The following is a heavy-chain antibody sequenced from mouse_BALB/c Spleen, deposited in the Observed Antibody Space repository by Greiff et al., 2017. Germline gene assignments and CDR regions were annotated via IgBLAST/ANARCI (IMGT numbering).Heavy chain of an antibody. CDR1: GFNIKDYY. J-gene: IGHJ4*01. CDR3: ARKAVITYYAMDY. V-gene: IGHV14-1*02. CDR2: IDPENGNT. Sequence: GQLQQSGAELVRPGALVKLSCKASGFNIKDYYMHWVKQRPEQGLEWIGWIDPENGNTIYDPKFQGKASITADTSSNTAYLQLSSLTSEDTAVYYCARKAVITYYAMDYWGQGTSVTVSS. D-gene: IGHD1-1*01.